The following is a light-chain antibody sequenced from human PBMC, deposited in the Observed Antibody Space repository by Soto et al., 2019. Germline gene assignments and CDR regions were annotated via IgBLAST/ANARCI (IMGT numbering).Light chain of an antibody. CDR1: SSNIGSNY. V-gene: IGLV1-47*01. CDR2: RNN. CDR3: AAWDDSPGVV. J-gene: IGLJ2*01. Sequence: QSVLTQPPSASGTPGQRVTISFSGSSSNIGSNYVYWYQQLPGTAPKLLIYRNNHRPSGVPDRFSGAKSGTSASLAISGLRSEDEADYYCAAWDDSPGVVFGGGTKLTVL.